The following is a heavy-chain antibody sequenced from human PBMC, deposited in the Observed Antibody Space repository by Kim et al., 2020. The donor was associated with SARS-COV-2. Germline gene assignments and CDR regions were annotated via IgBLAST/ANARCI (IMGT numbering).Heavy chain of an antibody. V-gene: IGHV1-18*01. CDR3: ARDELVVVAGNFDY. D-gene: IGHD2-15*01. J-gene: IGHJ4*02. Sequence: AQKRQGRVTMTTDTSTSTAYMELRSLRSDDTAVYYCARDELVVVAGNFDYWGQGTLVTVSS.